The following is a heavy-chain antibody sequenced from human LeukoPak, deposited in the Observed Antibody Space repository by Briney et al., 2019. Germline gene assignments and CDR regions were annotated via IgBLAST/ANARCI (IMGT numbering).Heavy chain of an antibody. Sequence: SDPLSLTCTVCVGFISPYYWSWIRQPPGKGLEWIGYIYYSGSTNYNPSLKSRVTISVDKSKNQFSLKLSTVTAADTAVYYCARGPERLRFLGWLFDYWGQGTLVTVSS. CDR1: VGFISPYY. CDR3: ARGPERLRFLGWLFDY. CDR2: IYYSGST. D-gene: IGHD3-3*01. V-gene: IGHV4-59*07. J-gene: IGHJ4*02.